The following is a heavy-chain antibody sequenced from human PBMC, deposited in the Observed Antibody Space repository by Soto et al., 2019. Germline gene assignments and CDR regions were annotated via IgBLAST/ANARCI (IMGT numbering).Heavy chain of an antibody. V-gene: IGHV5-51*01. CDR2: IYPGDSDT. CDR3: ARPYYDSSGYYPPGYFDY. D-gene: IGHD3-22*01. J-gene: IGHJ4*02. Sequence: GESLKISCKGSGYSFTSYWIGWVRQMPGKGLEWMGIIYPGDSDTRYSPSFQGQVTISADKSISTAYLQWSSLKASDTAMYYCARPYYDSSGYYPPGYFDYWGQGTLVTVSS. CDR1: GYSFTSYW.